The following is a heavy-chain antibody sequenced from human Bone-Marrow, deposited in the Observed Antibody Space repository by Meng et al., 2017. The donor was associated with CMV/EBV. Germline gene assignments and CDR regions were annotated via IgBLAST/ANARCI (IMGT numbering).Heavy chain of an antibody. Sequence: SETLSLTCAVYGGSFSGYYWSWIRQPPGKGLEWIGEINHSGSTNYNPSLKSRVTISVDTSKNQFSLKLSSVTAADTAVYYCARLSGGSGRGDDYYYYGMDVWGQGTTATVSS. CDR3: ARLSGGSGRGDDYYYYGMDV. D-gene: IGHD3-10*01. J-gene: IGHJ6*02. CDR1: GGSFSGYY. CDR2: INHSGST. V-gene: IGHV4-34*01.